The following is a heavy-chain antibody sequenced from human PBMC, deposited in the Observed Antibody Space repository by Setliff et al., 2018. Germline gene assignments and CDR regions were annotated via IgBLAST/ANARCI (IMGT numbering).Heavy chain of an antibody. D-gene: IGHD1-26*01. Sequence: GASVKVSCKTSGYSFTNYGINWVRQAPGQGLEWMGWNSVYAREFQGRVTMTIDTPTSTAYMELRSLRSDDTAVYYCARDPKLVGAPERAFDYWGQGTQVTVSS. CDR2: NSV. J-gene: IGHJ4*02. V-gene: IGHV1-18*01. CDR1: GYSFTNYG. CDR3: ARDPKLVGAPERAFDY.